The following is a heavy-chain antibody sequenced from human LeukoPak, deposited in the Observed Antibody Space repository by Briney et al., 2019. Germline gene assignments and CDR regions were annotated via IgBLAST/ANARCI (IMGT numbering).Heavy chain of an antibody. D-gene: IGHD1-7*01. V-gene: IGHV4-39*01. CDR2: IYYSGST. CDR1: GGSISSSSYY. J-gene: IGHJ3*02. Sequence: PETLSLTCTVSGGSISSSSYYWGWIRQPPGKGLEWIGSIYYSGSTYYNPSLKSRVTISVDTSKNQFSLKLSSVTAADTAVYYCARLNYADAFDIWGQGTMVTVSS. CDR3: ARLNYADAFDI.